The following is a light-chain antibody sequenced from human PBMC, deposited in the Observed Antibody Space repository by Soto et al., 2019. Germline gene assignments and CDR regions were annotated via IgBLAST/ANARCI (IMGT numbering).Light chain of an antibody. CDR1: SSDVGGYNY. V-gene: IGLV2-14*01. J-gene: IGLJ2*01. CDR3: SSYTSSSTLGVV. Sequence: QSALTQPASVSGSPGQSITISCTGTSSDVGGYNYVSRYQQHPGKAPKLMIYEVSNRPSGVSNRFSGSKSGNTASLPISGLQAEDEADYYCSSYTSSSTLGVVFGRGTKLTVL. CDR2: EVS.